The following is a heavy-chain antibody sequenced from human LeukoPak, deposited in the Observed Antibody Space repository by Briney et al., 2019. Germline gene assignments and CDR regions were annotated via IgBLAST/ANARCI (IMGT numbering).Heavy chain of an antibody. CDR1: GGSISSYY. CDR3: ARDSSGWYNWFDP. D-gene: IGHD6-19*01. Sequence: SETLSLTCTVSGGSISSYYWSWIRQPPGKGLEWIGYIYYSGSTNYNPSLKSRVTISVDTSKNQFSLKMSSVTAADTAVYYCARDSSGWYNWFDPWGQGTLVTVSS. CDR2: IYYSGST. V-gene: IGHV4-59*01. J-gene: IGHJ5*02.